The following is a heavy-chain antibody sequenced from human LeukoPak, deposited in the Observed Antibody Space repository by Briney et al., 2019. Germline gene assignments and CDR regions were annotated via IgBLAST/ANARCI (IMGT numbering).Heavy chain of an antibody. CDR3: ARFYGGNSGDWFDP. CDR2: ISGYNGNT. D-gene: IGHD4-23*01. CDR1: GYTFTNYG. J-gene: IGHJ5*02. V-gene: IGHV1-18*01. Sequence: GASVKVSCKASGYTFTNYGISWVRQAPGQGLEWMGWISGYNGNTNYAQKLQGRVTMTTDTSTSTAYMELSSLRSEDTAVYYCARFYGGNSGDWFDPWGQGTLVTVSS.